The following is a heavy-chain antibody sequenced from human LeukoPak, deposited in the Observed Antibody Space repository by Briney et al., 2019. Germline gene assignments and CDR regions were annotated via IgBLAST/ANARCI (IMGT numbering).Heavy chain of an antibody. D-gene: IGHD1-26*01. J-gene: IGHJ4*02. CDR1: DYSISSGYF. CDR2: ISRSGTT. CDR3: EREGDILGATIDS. Sequence: SETLSLTCVASDYSISSGYFWGWIRRPPGKGLEWIGSISRSGTTYYNPSFKSRVTISLDTSKNQFSLKLKSVTAADTAFYYCEREGDILGATIDSWGQGTLVTVSS. V-gene: IGHV4-38-2*02.